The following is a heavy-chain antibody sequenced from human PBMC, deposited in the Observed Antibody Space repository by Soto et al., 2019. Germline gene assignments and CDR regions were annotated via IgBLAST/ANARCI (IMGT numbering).Heavy chain of an antibody. CDR3: ARPRHYDILTGSYHGMDV. D-gene: IGHD3-9*01. CDR2: IYPGDSDT. Sequence: PGESLKISCKGSGYSFTSYWIGWVRQMPGKGLEWMGIIYPGDSDTRCSPSFQGQVTISADKSISTAYLQWSSLKASDTAMYYCARPRHYDILTGSYHGMDVWGQGTTVTVSS. J-gene: IGHJ6*02. V-gene: IGHV5-51*01. CDR1: GYSFTSYW.